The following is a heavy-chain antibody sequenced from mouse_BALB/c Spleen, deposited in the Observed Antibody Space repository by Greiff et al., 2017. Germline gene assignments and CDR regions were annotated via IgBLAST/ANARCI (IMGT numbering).Heavy chain of an antibody. V-gene: IGHV1-67*01. CDR3: ASNYRYGYAMDY. CDR1: GYTFTDYA. Sequence: VQLQQSGAELVRPGVSVKISCKGSGYTFTDYAMHWVKQSHAKSLEWIGVISTYYGDASYNQKFKGKATMTVDKSSSTAYMELARLTSEDTAVYYCASNYRYGYAMDYWGQGTSVTVSS. D-gene: IGHD2-14*01. J-gene: IGHJ4*01. CDR2: ISTYYGDA.